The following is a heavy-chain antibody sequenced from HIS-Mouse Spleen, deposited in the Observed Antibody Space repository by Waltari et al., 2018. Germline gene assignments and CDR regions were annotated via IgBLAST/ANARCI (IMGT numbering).Heavy chain of an antibody. D-gene: IGHD5-12*01. CDR1: GGSFSGYY. Sequence: QVQLQQLGAGLLKPSETLSLTCAVYGGSFSGYYWSWIRQPPGKGLEWIGEINHSGSTNYDPALTSLVTISVDTSKNQFSLKLGSVTAADTAVYYCARAIVATIRPPYFDYWGQGTLVTVSS. V-gene: IGHV4-34*01. J-gene: IGHJ4*02. CDR2: INHSGST. CDR3: ARAIVATIRPPYFDY.